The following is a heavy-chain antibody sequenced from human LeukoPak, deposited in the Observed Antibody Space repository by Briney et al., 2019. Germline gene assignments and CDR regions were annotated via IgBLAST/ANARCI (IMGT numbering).Heavy chain of an antibody. CDR3: ARGPIGEYGGFDWFDP. D-gene: IGHD3-10*01. V-gene: IGHV1-69*05. CDR2: IIPIFGTA. Sequence: ASVKVSCKASGGTFSSYAISWVRQAPGQGLEWMGGIIPIFGTANYAQKFQGRVTITTDESTSTAYMELSSLRSEDTAVYYCARGPIGEYGGFDWFDPWGQGTLVTVSS. J-gene: IGHJ5*02. CDR1: GGTFSSYA.